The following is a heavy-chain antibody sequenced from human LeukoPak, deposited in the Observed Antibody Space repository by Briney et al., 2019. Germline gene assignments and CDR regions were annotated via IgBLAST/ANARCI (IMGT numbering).Heavy chain of an antibody. CDR3: ARDSIWWEPHEGLTN. CDR1: GFTFSSSG. J-gene: IGHJ4*02. D-gene: IGHD1-26*01. CDR2: ISYDGSNK. V-gene: IGHV3-33*05. Sequence: GGSLRLSCAASGFTFSSSGMHWVRQAPGKGLEWVAVISYDGSNKYYADSVKGRFTISRDNSKNTLYLQMNSLRAEDTAVYYCARDSIWWEPHEGLTNWGQGTLVTVSS.